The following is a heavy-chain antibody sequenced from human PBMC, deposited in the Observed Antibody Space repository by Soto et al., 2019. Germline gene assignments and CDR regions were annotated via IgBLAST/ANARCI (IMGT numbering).Heavy chain of an antibody. CDR3: AREGSSGWYGWAGHYFDY. Sequence: QVQLVQSGAEVKKPGASVKVSCKASGYTFTSYGISWVRQATGQVLEWMGWISAYNGNTNYAQKLQGRVTMTTDTSTSTAYMELRSLRSDDTSVYYCAREGSSGWYGWAGHYFDYLGKGTLVTVSS. D-gene: IGHD6-19*01. CDR1: GYTFTSYG. J-gene: IGHJ4*02. CDR2: ISAYNGNT. V-gene: IGHV1-18*01.